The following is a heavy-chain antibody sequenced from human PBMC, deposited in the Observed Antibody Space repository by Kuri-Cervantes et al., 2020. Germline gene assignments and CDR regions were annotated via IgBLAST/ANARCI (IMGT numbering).Heavy chain of an antibody. CDR2: INPSGGST. V-gene: IGHV1-46*01. CDR1: GYTFPSYY. J-gene: IGHJ6*02. Sequence: ASVKVSCKASGYTFPSYYMHWVRQAPGQGLEWMGIINPSGGSTSYAQKFQGRVTMTRDTSTSTVYMELSSLRSEDTAVYYCARPLYSSSWYDDYYYGMDVWGQGTTVTVSS. D-gene: IGHD6-13*01. CDR3: ARPLYSSSWYDDYYYGMDV.